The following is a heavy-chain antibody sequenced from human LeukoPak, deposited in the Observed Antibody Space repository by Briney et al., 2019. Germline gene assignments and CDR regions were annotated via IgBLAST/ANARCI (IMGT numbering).Heavy chain of an antibody. Sequence: QTGGSLRLSCAASGFTFDDYAMHWVRQAPGKGLEWVSGIGWNSGGIVYADSVKGRFTISRDNAKNSLSLQMNSLRAEDTALYYCVKLNAAGFVDHWGQGTLVTVSS. V-gene: IGHV3-9*01. CDR1: GFTFDDYA. CDR2: IGWNSGGI. J-gene: IGHJ4*02. CDR3: VKLNAAGFVDH. D-gene: IGHD6-13*01.